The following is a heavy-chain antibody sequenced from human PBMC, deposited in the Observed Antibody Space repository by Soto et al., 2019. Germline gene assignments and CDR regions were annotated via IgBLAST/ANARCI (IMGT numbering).Heavy chain of an antibody. V-gene: IGHV1-69*08. J-gene: IGHJ6*02. D-gene: IGHD2-21*02. Sequence: QVQLVQSGAEVKKPGSSVRVSCRSSGDTFSSYIVNWLRLAPGRGLEWMGRVIPVLTTTDYAQNFRGRVTISADRSTNTVYLELSSLRSDDTAVYYCARRRYCGYDCYHKHCSGMDVWGQGSLVTVAS. CDR2: VIPVLTTT. CDR1: GDTFSSYI. CDR3: ARRRYCGYDCYHKHCSGMDV.